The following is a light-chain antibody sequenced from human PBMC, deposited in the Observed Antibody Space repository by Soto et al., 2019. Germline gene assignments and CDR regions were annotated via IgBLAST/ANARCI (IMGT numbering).Light chain of an antibody. CDR1: QSIGGY. J-gene: IGKJ5*01. Sequence: DIHMTHSPSSLSSSFGDRVTITCRASQSIGGYLTWYQQLPGKAPKLLIFAASGLQSGVPSRFSGSGSGTDFTLTISSLQPEDFATYYCQQSYSSPITFGQGTRLEIK. CDR2: AAS. CDR3: QQSYSSPIT. V-gene: IGKV1-39*01.